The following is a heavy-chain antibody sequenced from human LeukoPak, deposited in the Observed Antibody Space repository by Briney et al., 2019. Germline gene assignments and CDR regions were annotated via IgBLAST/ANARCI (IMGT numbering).Heavy chain of an antibody. CDR3: ASTYCGGDCYWDY. J-gene: IGHJ4*02. Sequence: SETLSLTCTVSGGSISSSSYYWGWIRQPPGKGLEWIGSIYYSGSTYYNPSLQSRVTISVDTSKNQFSLKLSSVTAADTAVYYCASTYCGGDCYWDYWGQGTLVTVSS. V-gene: IGHV4-39*07. CDR2: IYYSGST. D-gene: IGHD2-21*02. CDR1: GGSISSSSYY.